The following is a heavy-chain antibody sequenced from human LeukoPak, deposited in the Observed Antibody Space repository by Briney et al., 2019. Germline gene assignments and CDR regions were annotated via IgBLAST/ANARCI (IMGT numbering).Heavy chain of an antibody. V-gene: IGHV4-59*01. D-gene: IGHD3-22*01. J-gene: IGHJ4*02. CDR1: GGSISSSY. CDR3: ARGAVRPTNYYDSSGYYHYFDY. Sequence: SETLSLTCTVSGGSISSSYWSWIRPPPGKGLEWIGYMYYSGSTNYNPSLKSRVTISVDTSKNQLSLKVRSVTAADTAVYYCARGAVRPTNYYDSSGYYHYFDYWGQGTLVTVSS. CDR2: MYYSGST.